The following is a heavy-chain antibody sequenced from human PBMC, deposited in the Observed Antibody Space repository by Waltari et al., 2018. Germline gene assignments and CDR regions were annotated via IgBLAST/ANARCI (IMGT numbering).Heavy chain of an antibody. CDR1: AGSFSGYY. CDR2: INHNASP. D-gene: IGHD6-19*01. Sequence: QVQLLQWGAGLLQPSEPLSLTCAVYAGSFSGYYWSWLRQRPGKGLEWLGEINHNASPDYNPSLKSRATISIETSKNQFSLKLDSVTAADTGVYYCARGWLQVAPPYYYYMDVWDRGTAVTVSS. CDR3: ARGWLQVAPPYYYYMDV. J-gene: IGHJ6*03. V-gene: IGHV4-34*01.